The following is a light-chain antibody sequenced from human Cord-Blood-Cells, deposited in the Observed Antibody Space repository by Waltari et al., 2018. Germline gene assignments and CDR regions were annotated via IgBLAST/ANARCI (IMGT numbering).Light chain of an antibody. J-gene: IGKJ2*01. Sequence: IQMTQSPSSVSASVGDRVTTTCRASPGISSWLAWYQQKPGKAPMLLIYAASSLQSGVPSRFCGSGAGTDCTLTISSLQPEDFATYYCQQANSFPYPVDQGPKLEIK. V-gene: IGKV1-12*02. CDR3: QQANSFPYP. CDR2: AAS. CDR1: PGISSW.